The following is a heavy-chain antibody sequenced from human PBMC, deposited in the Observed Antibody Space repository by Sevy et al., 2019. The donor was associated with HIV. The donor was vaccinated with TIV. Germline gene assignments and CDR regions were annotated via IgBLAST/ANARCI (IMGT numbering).Heavy chain of an antibody. CDR2: VDHSGGT. Sequence: SETLSLTCAVYGESVSSSYWTWIRQPPGGGLDWVGEVDHSGGTSYNPSLKSRATVSLDTSKRQFSLKLNSVTAADTAVYFCARGRSPKRLPLLYSGYDHMTAHFFDYWCQGALVTVSS. D-gene: IGHD5-12*01. CDR3: ARGRSPKRLPLLYSGYDHMTAHFFDY. J-gene: IGHJ4*02. CDR1: GESVSSSY. V-gene: IGHV4-34*01.